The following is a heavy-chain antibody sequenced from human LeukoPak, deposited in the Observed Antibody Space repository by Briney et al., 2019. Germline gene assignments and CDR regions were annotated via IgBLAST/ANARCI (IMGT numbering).Heavy chain of an antibody. CDR2: IYSGGST. V-gene: IGHV3-66*01. CDR1: GFTVSSNY. Sequence: GGSLRLSCAASGFTVSSNYTSWVRQAPGKGLEWVSVIYSGGSTYYADSVKGRFTISRDNSKNTLYLQMNSLRAEDTAVYYCARDWQLGAYYFDYWGQGTLVTVSS. D-gene: IGHD6-6*01. CDR3: ARDWQLGAYYFDY. J-gene: IGHJ4*02.